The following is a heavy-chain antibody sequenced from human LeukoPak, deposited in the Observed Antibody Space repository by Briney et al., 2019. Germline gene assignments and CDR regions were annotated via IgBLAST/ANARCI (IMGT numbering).Heavy chain of an antibody. CDR1: GGSISSYY. CDR2: IYYSRST. D-gene: IGHD2-21*02. CDR3: AGQRGVTVPGWFDP. J-gene: IGHJ5*02. V-gene: IGHV4-59*08. Sequence: ETLSLTCTVSGGSISSYYWSWIRQPPGKGLEWIGYIYYSRSTNYNPSLKSRVTISVDTSKNQFSLKLSSVTAADTAVYYCAGQRGVTVPGWFDPWGQGTLVTVSS.